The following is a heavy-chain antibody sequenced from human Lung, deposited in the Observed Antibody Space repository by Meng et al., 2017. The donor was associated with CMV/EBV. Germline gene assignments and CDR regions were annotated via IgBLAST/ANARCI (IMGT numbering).Heavy chain of an antibody. CDR2: IYNGGTI. D-gene: IGHD3-10*01. CDR3: ARDASGSGSFLT. CDR1: GGSIPSDGYH. Sequence: CTVSGGSIPSDGYHWTWLRQPPGKGLEWLGYIYNGGTIDYRPSLKSRLTLSFDASKTQFSLKLTSVTAADTAVYFCARDASGSGSFLTWGQGILVTVSS. V-gene: IGHV4-30-4*08. J-gene: IGHJ4*02.